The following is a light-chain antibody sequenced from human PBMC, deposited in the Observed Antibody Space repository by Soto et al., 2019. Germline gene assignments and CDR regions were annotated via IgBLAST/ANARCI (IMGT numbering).Light chain of an antibody. J-gene: IGKJ1*01. CDR3: QQYNSYPWT. V-gene: IGKV1-5*01. Sequence: DIQMTQSPSTLSASVGDTVTVTCRASQSISGWLAWYQQKPGKAPKLLIYDVSSLESGVPSRFSGSGSGTEFTLAISSLQPDDFATYYCQQYNSYPWTFGQGTKVDNK. CDR2: DVS. CDR1: QSISGW.